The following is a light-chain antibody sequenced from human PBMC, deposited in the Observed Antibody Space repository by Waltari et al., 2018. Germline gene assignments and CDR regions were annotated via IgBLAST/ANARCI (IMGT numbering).Light chain of an antibody. Sequence: DIQMTQSPSTLPLPVGDRVTINCRASQSIGTWLAWYQQKPGKAPKLLIYKASSLDTGVPSRFSGSGAGTEFTLTISSLRPDDFATYYCQQYNSDLGVTFGPGTKVDIK. J-gene: IGKJ3*01. V-gene: IGKV1-5*03. CDR3: QQYNSDLGVT. CDR2: KAS. CDR1: QSIGTW.